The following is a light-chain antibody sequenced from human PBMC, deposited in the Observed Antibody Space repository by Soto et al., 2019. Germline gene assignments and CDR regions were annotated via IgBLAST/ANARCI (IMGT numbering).Light chain of an antibody. Sequence: IVLTQSPGTLSLSPGQRATLSCRASQSVSSTYFAWYQQKPGQAPRLLIYGTSIRATGITDRFSGSGSGTGFTLTVSRLEPEDFAVYSCQQYGTSPYTFGQGTKLESK. CDR1: QSVSSTY. J-gene: IGKJ2*01. CDR2: GTS. CDR3: QQYGTSPYT. V-gene: IGKV3-20*01.